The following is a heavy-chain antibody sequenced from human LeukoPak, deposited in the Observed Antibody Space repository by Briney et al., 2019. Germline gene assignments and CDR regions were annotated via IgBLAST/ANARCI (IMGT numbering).Heavy chain of an antibody. Sequence: GGSLRLSCAASGFIFKSYWMSWVRQAPGKGLEWVSGISPSGDITYYADSVKGRFTISRDNSKNTLYLEVISLTAEDTAVYYCAKDDAWLRFGEWSQGTLVTVSS. CDR2: ISPSGDIT. CDR3: AKDDAWLRFGE. V-gene: IGHV3-23*01. D-gene: IGHD3-10*01. CDR1: GFIFKSYW. J-gene: IGHJ4*02.